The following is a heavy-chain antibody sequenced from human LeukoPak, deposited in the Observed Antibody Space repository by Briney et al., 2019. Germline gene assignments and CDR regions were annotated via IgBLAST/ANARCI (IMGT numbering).Heavy chain of an antibody. V-gene: IGHV4-34*01. CDR3: ARRVDIVATIFDY. CDR1: GGSFSGYY. J-gene: IGHJ4*02. D-gene: IGHD5-12*01. CDR2: IYHSGST. Sequence: PSETLSLTCAVYGGSFSGYYWSWIRQPPGKGLEWIGSIYHSGSTYYNPSLKSRVTISVDTSKNQFSLKLSSVTAADTAVYYCARRVDIVATIFDYWGQGTLVTVSS.